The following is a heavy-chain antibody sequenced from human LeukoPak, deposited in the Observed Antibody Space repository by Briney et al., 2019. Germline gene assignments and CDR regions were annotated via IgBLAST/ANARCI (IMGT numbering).Heavy chain of an antibody. CDR1: VYIFTRYG. V-gene: IGHV1-18*01. Sequence: SVKVFCKVSVYIFTRYGISCVPQAPGQGREWMACLSAYNGNTNNAQRLQGTVTMTTDTATCTAYMELRSLRSDETAVYYCARERRCRMYYYDSSGYLAWGDGTLVTASP. CDR2: LSAYNGNT. D-gene: IGHD3-22*01. CDR3: ARERRCRMYYYDSSGYLA. J-gene: IGHJ4*01.